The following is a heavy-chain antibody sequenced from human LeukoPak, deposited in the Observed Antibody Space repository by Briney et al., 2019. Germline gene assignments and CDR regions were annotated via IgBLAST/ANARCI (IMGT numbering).Heavy chain of an antibody. Sequence: SETLSLTCAVYGGSFSGYYWSWIRQPPGKGLEWIGEINHSGSTNYNPSLKSRVTISVDTSKNQFSLKLSSVTAADTAVYYCARETVTTRLFDYWGQGTLVTVSS. CDR1: GGSFSGYY. CDR2: INHSGST. D-gene: IGHD4-17*01. J-gene: IGHJ4*02. CDR3: ARETVTTRLFDY. V-gene: IGHV4-34*01.